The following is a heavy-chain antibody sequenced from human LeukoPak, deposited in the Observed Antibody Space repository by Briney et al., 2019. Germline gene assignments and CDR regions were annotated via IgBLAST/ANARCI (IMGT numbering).Heavy chain of an antibody. J-gene: IGHJ4*02. V-gene: IGHV3-74*01. D-gene: IGHD2-8*01. CDR3: ARDQYCTNGVCYTGLDY. Sequence: GGSLRLSCAASGFTFSSYWMHWVRQAPGKGLVWVSRIYSDGTSTSYADSVKGRFTISRDNAKNTLYLQMNSLRAEDTAVYYCARDQYCTNGVCYTGLDYWGQGTLVTVSS. CDR1: GFTFSSYW. CDR2: IYSDGTST.